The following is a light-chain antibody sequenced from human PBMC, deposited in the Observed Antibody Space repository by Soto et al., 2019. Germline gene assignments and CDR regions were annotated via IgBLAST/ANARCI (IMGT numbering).Light chain of an antibody. Sequence: QSALTQPASVSGSPGQSITISCTGTSSDVGGYNYVSWYQQHPGKAPTLMIYDASNRPSGVSNRFSGSKSGNTASLTISGLQAEDEADYYCCSYTSSSTLVVFGGGTKLTVL. CDR2: DAS. CDR3: CSYTSSSTLVV. V-gene: IGLV2-14*01. J-gene: IGLJ2*01. CDR1: SSDVGGYNY.